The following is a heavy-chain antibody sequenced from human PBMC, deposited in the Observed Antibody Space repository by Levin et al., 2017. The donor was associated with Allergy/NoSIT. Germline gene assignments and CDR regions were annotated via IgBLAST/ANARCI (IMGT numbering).Heavy chain of an antibody. CDR2: ISGSGGST. Sequence: GESLKISCAASGFTFSSYDMRWVRQAPGKGLEWVSAISGSGGSTYYADSVKGRFNISRDNSRNTVYLQMNSLRAEDTAVYYCAKGRGYSGYDLNYWGQGTLVTVSS. CDR1: GFTFSSYD. D-gene: IGHD5-12*01. CDR3: AKGRGYSGYDLNY. V-gene: IGHV3-23*01. J-gene: IGHJ4*02.